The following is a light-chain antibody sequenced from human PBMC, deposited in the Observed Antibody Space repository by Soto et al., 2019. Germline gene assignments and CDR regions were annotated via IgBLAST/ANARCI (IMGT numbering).Light chain of an antibody. CDR1: QSISSW. CDR3: QQYSAFWLT. J-gene: IGKJ4*01. CDR2: KAS. Sequence: DIQMTQSPSTLSASVGDRVTITCRASQSISSWLAWYQQKPGKTPKLLVYKASILENGVPSRFSGSGSGTEVTLTISGLQPDDFATYYYQQYSAFWLTFGGGTKLEIK. V-gene: IGKV1-5*03.